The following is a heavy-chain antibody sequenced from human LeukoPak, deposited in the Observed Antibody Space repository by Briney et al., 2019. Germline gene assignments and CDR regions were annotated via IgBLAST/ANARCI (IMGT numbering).Heavy chain of an antibody. CDR2: IKRDGSAK. D-gene: IGHD4-17*01. V-gene: IGHV3-7*04. J-gene: IGHJ4*02. CDR1: GFTFRDYW. CDR3: ARDKVRGDYGVDY. Sequence: GGSLRLSCAATGFTFRDYWMTWVRRPPGKGLEWVANIKRDGSAKYYVDSVKGRFTLSRDNAKDVLYLHMNSLRVEDTAVYYCARDKVRGDYGVDYWGQGTLVTVAS.